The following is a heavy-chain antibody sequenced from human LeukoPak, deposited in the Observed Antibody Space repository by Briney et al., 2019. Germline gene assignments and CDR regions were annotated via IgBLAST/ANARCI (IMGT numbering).Heavy chain of an antibody. V-gene: IGHV3-53*01. D-gene: IGHD3-10*01. CDR2: LYSDGDS. Sequence: GGSLRLSCAASGFTVSSHYMTWVRQASGKGLEWVSILYSDGDSYYADSVKGRFTISRDNSRNTLLLQMNNLRAEDTAFYFCARQYGSGSPFDYWGQGTLVTVSS. J-gene: IGHJ4*02. CDR1: GFTVSSHY. CDR3: ARQYGSGSPFDY.